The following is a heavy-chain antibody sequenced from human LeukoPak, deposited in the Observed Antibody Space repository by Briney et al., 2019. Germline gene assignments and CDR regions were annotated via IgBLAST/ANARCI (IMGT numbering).Heavy chain of an antibody. V-gene: IGHV3-30*02. CDR2: ILYDGNNK. CDR1: GFIFSSNG. Sequence: GGSLRLSCAASGFIFSSNGMHWVRQAPGKGLEWVAFILYDGNNKYYADSVKGRFTISRDNSKNTLYLQMNSLRAEDTAVYYCAKDLGVTYLNWGQGTLVTVSS. J-gene: IGHJ4*02. D-gene: IGHD2-21*02. CDR3: AKDLGVTYLN.